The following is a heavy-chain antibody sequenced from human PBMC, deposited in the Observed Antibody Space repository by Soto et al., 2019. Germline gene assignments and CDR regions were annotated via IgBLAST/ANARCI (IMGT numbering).Heavy chain of an antibody. V-gene: IGHV1-3*01. J-gene: IGHJ5*02. CDR2: INAGNGNT. Sequence: QVQLVQSGAEVKKPGASVKVSCKASGYTFTSYAMHWVRQAPGQRLEWMGWINAGNGNTKYSQKFKRRVTITRDTSASTAYMELSSLRSEDTAVYYCARVRYGNWFDPWGQGTLVTVSS. CDR1: GYTFTSYA. D-gene: IGHD1-1*01. CDR3: ARVRYGNWFDP.